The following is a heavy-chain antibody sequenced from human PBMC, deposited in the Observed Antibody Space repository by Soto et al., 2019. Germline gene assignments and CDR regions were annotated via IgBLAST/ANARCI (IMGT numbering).Heavy chain of an antibody. V-gene: IGHV1-18*01. CDR1: GYTFTSYG. J-gene: IGHJ3*02. D-gene: IGHD3-22*01. CDR2: ISAYNGNT. CDR3: ARDEDDSSGYLDAFDI. Sequence: GASVKVSCKASGYTFTSYGISWVRQAPGQGLEWMGWISAYNGNTNYAQKLQGRVTMTTDTSTSTAYMELRSLRSDDTAVYYCARDEDDSSGYLDAFDIWGQGTMVTVSS.